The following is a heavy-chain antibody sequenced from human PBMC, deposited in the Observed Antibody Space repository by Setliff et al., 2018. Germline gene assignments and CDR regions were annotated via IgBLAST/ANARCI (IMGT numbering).Heavy chain of an antibody. CDR2: INPISGDT. J-gene: IGHJ4*02. Sequence: GASVKVSCKASGYIFAGYYMHWVRQTPGQGLEWMGWINPISGDTKYVQVRDRVTLTRDTSISTSYMQLNSLTSDDAAVYYCARLGAIPEPGTGVLGWGQGTLVTVSS. CDR3: ARLGAIPEPGTGVLG. D-gene: IGHD3-16*01. CDR1: GYIFAGYY. V-gene: IGHV1-2*02.